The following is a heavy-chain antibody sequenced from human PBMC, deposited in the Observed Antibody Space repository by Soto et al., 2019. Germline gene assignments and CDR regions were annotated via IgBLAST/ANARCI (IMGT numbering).Heavy chain of an antibody. J-gene: IGHJ6*02. CDR2: INPNSGDT. V-gene: IGHV1-2*02. Sequence: QVQLVQSGAEVKKPGASVKVSCETSGYTFPVSYTHWLRQAPGLGLEWMGWINPNSGDTNYAHKFEGRVTMTRDSSAGTAYMELSGLRSDDTAVYFCARESAGKTLYGMDVWGQGTTVTVSS. CDR3: ARESAGKTLYGMDV. CDR1: GYTFPVSY. D-gene: IGHD1-1*01.